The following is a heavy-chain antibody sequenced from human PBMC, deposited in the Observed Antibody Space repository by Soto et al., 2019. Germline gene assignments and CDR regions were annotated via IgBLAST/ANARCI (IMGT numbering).Heavy chain of an antibody. V-gene: IGHV1-69*02. Sequence: QVQLVQSGAEVKKPGSSVKVSCKASGGTFSSYTISWVRQAPGQGLEWMGRIIPILGIANYAQKFQGRVTITANKSTSTAYMELSSLRSEDTAVYYCAGSNCGGDCYSSVSFDYWGQGTLVTVS. CDR2: IIPILGIA. D-gene: IGHD2-21*01. CDR3: AGSNCGGDCYSSVSFDY. CDR1: GGTFSSYT. J-gene: IGHJ4*02.